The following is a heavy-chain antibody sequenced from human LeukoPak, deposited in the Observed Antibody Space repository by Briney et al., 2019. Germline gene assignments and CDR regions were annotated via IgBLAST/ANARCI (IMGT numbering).Heavy chain of an antibody. J-gene: IGHJ4*02. CDR2: ISGSGGST. Sequence: GGSLRLSCAASGFTFSSYAMSWVRQAPGKGLEWVSAISGSGGSTYYADSVKGRFTISRDNSKNTLYLQMNSLRAEDTAVYFCAKRGVVIRAVIIVGFHKEAYYFDYWGQGALVTVSS. CDR1: GFTFSSYA. V-gene: IGHV3-23*01. D-gene: IGHD3-10*01. CDR3: AKRGVVIRAVIIVGFHKEAYYFDY.